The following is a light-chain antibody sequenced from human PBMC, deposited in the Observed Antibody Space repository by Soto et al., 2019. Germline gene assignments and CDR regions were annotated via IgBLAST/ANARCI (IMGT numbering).Light chain of an antibody. Sequence: DIQMTQSPSSVSASVGDRVTITCRASQAIDRWLAWYQQKPGEAPKLLLFTVSLLHSGVPPRFSGSGAGTDFTLTISSLQPEDFATYYCQQTLSFPPTFGQGTKVDLK. CDR3: QQTLSFPPT. J-gene: IGKJ1*01. V-gene: IGKV1-12*01. CDR2: TVS. CDR1: QAIDRW.